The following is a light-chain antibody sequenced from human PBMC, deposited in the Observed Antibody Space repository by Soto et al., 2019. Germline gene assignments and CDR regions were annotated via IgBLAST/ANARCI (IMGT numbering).Light chain of an antibody. CDR1: QSVSTY. CDR2: DAS. CDR3: QVRTNWSIA. V-gene: IGKV3-11*01. J-gene: IGKJ5*01. Sequence: EVVLSQSPATLSFSPGERAILSCRASQSVSTYLAWYQQKPGQAPRLLIYDASNRATGIPARFSGTGSGTDFTLTINNLEPEDFAVYYCQVRTNWSIAFGRGTRLEIK.